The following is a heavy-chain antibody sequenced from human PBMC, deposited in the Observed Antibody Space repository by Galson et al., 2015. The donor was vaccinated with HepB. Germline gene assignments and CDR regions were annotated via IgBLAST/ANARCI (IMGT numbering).Heavy chain of an antibody. CDR1: GYSFTSYW. V-gene: IGHV5-10-1*04. CDR3: ARSMGFGEFTNYFDY. Sequence: QSGAEVKKPGESLRISCTGSGYSFTSYWISWVRQMPGKGLEWMGRIDPSDSYTNYSTSLKTRLTISKDTSKNQVVLTMTNMDPVDTATYYCARSMGFGEFTNYFDYWGQGTLVTVSS. J-gene: IGHJ4*02. CDR2: IDPSDSYT. D-gene: IGHD3-10*01.